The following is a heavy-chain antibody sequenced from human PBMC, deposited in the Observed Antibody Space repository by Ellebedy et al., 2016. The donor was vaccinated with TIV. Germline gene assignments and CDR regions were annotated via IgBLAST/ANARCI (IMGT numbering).Heavy chain of an antibody. Sequence: GESLKISXAASGFTVSSNYMSWVRQAPGKGLEWVSVIYSGGSTYYADSVKGRFTISRDNSKNTLYLQMNSLRAEDTAVYYCAKGREQQLAPFLYWGQGTLVTVSS. D-gene: IGHD6-13*01. CDR3: AKGREQQLAPFLY. CDR2: IYSGGST. J-gene: IGHJ4*02. CDR1: GFTVSSNY. V-gene: IGHV3-53*01.